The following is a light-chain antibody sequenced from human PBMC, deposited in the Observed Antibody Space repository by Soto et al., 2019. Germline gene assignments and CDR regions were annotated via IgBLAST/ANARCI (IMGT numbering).Light chain of an antibody. J-gene: IGLJ3*02. CDR3: SSYTNTSTLV. V-gene: IGLV2-14*02. CDR1: SSDVGAYNL. CDR2: DVS. Sequence: QSVLTQPASVSGSAGKSITISCTGTSSDVGAYNLVSWYQQHPGRAPKLFIFDVSDRPSGVSDRFSGSKSGNTASLTISGLQAEDEASYYCSSYTNTSTLVFCGGTKLTVL.